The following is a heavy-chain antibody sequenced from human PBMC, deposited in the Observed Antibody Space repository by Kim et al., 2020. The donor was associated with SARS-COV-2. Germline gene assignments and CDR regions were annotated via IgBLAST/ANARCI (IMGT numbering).Heavy chain of an antibody. CDR1: GGSISSYY. V-gene: IGHV4-59*13. J-gene: IGHJ4*01. CDR3: ARDGGYDRPFDY. CDR2: IYYSGST. Sequence: SETLSLTCTVSGGSISSYYCSWIRQPPGKGLEWNGYIYYSGSTNYNPSLKSRGTITIYTAKNQYSLTLSSVTAADTAVYYCARDGGYDRPFDYRGHGT. D-gene: IGHD5-12*01.